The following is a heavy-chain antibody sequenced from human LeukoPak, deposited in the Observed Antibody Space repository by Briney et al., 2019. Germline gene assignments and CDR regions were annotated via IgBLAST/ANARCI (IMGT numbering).Heavy chain of an antibody. D-gene: IGHD3-16*02. Sequence: SETLSLTCTVSGASITSSSYYWGWIRQAPGKGLEWIGNMDYSGTTYYSPYLNSRVIISVDTSKNKFSLELKSVTAADTAVYYCARMVHNFDDVWGSYRSTGFDHWGQGVLVTVSS. CDR2: MDYSGTT. CDR1: GASITSSSYY. CDR3: ARMVHNFDDVWGSYRSTGFDH. J-gene: IGHJ4*02. V-gene: IGHV4-39*01.